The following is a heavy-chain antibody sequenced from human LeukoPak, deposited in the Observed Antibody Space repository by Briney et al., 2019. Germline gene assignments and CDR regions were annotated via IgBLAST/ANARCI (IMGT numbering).Heavy chain of an antibody. CDR1: GGTFSSYA. CDR3: ARVSQDSRGYKHVFDY. Sequence: ASVKVSCKASGGTFSSYAISWVRQAPGQGLEWMGGIIPIFGTANYAQTFQGRVTMTRDTSTSTVYMELSSLRSEDTAVYFCARVSQDSRGYKHVFDYWGQGTLVTVSS. J-gene: IGHJ4*02. V-gene: IGHV1-69*05. D-gene: IGHD3-22*01. CDR2: IIPIFGTA.